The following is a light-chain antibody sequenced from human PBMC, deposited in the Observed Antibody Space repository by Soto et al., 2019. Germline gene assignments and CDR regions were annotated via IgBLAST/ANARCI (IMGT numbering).Light chain of an antibody. CDR3: QHYGRTSWT. J-gene: IGKJ1*01. CDR2: GAS. CDR1: QSVSTNF. Sequence: EIVLTQSPGTLSLSPGEGATLSCGASQSVSTNFFAWYQQKPGQAPRLLIYGASTRATGIPDRFSGSGSGTDFTLTISRLEPEDFAVYYCQHYGRTSWTFGQGTKVEIK. V-gene: IGKV3-20*01.